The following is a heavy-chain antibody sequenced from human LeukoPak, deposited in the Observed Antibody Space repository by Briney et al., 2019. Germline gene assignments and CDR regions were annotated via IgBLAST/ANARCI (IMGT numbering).Heavy chain of an antibody. CDR2: IHDDGAKT. J-gene: IGHJ4*02. V-gene: IGHV3-23*01. CDR3: AKPLLPTPSYFDS. CDR1: GFTFDTHT. Sequence: GGSLRLSCAASGFTFDTHTMTWVRQAPGKGLEWVSGIHDDGAKTYYADSVKGRFTISRDNSKYTLFLQMNSLRADDTALYYCAKPLLPTPSYFDSWGKGTLVTVSS.